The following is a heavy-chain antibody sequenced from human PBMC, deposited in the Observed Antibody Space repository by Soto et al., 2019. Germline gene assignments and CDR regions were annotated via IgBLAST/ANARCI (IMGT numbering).Heavy chain of an antibody. CDR2: IYPGDSDT. CDR3: ARGYFYDNNGYYHDNPFHI. Sequence: PGESLKISCQGSGYSFSNYWIGWVRQMPGKGLEWMGIIYPGDSDTRYSPSFEGQVTISADKSINVAYLQWSSLKASDTAMYYCARGYFYDNNGYYHDNPFHIWGQWTMVTVSS. CDR1: GYSFSNYW. V-gene: IGHV5-51*01. J-gene: IGHJ3*02. D-gene: IGHD3-22*01.